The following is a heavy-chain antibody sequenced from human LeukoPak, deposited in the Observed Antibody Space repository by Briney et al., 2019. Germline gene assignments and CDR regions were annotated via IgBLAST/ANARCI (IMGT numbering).Heavy chain of an antibody. CDR2: IYYSGST. Sequence: SETLSLTYTVSGGSISSGGYYWSWIRQHPGKGLEWIGYIYYSGSTYYNPSLKSRVTISVDTSKNQFSLKLSSVTAADAAVYYCAGLIGYCSSTSCYTADYYMDVWGKGTTVTVSS. J-gene: IGHJ6*03. CDR1: GGSISSGGYY. V-gene: IGHV4-31*03. CDR3: AGLIGYCSSTSCYTADYYMDV. D-gene: IGHD2-2*02.